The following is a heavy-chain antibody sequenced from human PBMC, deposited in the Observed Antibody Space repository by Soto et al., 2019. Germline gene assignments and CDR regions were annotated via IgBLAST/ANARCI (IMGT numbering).Heavy chain of an antibody. V-gene: IGHV3-53*01. J-gene: IGHJ4*02. Sequence: GGSLRLSCAASGFTVSSNYMSWVRQAPGKGLEWVSGIYSGGSTYYADSVKGRFTISRDNSKNTLYLQMNSLRAEDTAVYYCARSNYDILSGYSGPADYWGQGTLVTVSS. CDR1: GFTVSSNY. CDR2: IYSGGST. CDR3: ARSNYDILSGYSGPADY. D-gene: IGHD3-9*01.